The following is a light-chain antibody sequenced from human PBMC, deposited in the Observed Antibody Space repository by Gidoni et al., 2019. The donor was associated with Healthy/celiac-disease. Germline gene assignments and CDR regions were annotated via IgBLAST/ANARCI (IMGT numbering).Light chain of an antibody. Sequence: QSVLTQPPSASGTPGQRVTISCSGSSSNLGSNTVNWYQQLPGTAPKLLIYSNNKRPSGVPDRFSCSKSGPSASLAISGLQSEDEADYYCAAWDDSLNAWMFGGGTKLTVL. J-gene: IGLJ3*02. CDR2: SNN. CDR1: SSNLGSNT. CDR3: AAWDDSLNAWM. V-gene: IGLV1-44*01.